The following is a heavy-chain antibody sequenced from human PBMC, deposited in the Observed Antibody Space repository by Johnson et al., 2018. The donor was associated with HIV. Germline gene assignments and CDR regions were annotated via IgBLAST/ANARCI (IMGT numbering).Heavy chain of an antibody. CDR3: AKDEEGYSSACSAGTAFDI. D-gene: IGHD6-25*01. Sequence: QVQLVESGGGVVQRGGSLRLACAASGFIFSSYGMHWVRQAPGKGLEWVAFIRVDGSNQFYADSGKGRLTPSSDNSKNTLYLQMNSLKADDTSINYCAKDEEGYSSACSAGTAFDIWGQGTMVTVSS. J-gene: IGHJ3*02. V-gene: IGHV3-30*02. CDR1: GFIFSSYG. CDR2: IRVDGSNQ.